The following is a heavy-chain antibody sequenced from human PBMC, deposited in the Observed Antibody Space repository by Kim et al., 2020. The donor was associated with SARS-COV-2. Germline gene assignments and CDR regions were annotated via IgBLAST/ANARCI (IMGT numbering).Heavy chain of an antibody. CDR1: GFTFSPYS. J-gene: IGHJ4*02. CDR3: ARDFYYRVDC. CDR2: IDSGSTTI. V-gene: IGHV3-48*02. Sequence: GGSLRLSCAASGFTFSPYSMNWVRQAPGKGLEWVSYIDSGSTTIRYADSVKGRFTISRDNAKNSLSLQMNSLRDEDTAVYYCARDFYYRVDCWGQGTLVTVSS. D-gene: IGHD3-22*01.